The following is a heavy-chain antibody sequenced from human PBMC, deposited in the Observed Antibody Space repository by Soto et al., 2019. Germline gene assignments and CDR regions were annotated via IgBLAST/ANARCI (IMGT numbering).Heavy chain of an antibody. J-gene: IGHJ4*02. CDR2: VSPGGST. V-gene: IGHV4-34*01. CDR3: ARGRGGLHRTAELHS. CDR1: GGSFSGHY. Sequence: QVQLQQWGAGLLKPPETLSLTCAVYGGSFSGHYWTWIRQPPGKGLEWIGEVSPGGSTNYNSSLKSRVTVSGDTSKNQFSLKLTSVTAADTGVYYCARGRGGLHRTAELHSWGQGTLVTVSS. D-gene: IGHD7-27*01.